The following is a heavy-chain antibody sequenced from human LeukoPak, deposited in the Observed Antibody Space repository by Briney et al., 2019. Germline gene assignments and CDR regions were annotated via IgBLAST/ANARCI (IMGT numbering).Heavy chain of an antibody. CDR1: GFTFSSYG. D-gene: IGHD2-2*01. J-gene: IGHJ4*02. CDR3: AKDIVVVPAAIFDY. V-gene: IGHV3-23*01. CDR2: ISGSGGST. Sequence: GGSLRLSCAASGFTFSSYGMSWVRQAPGKGLEWVSAISGSGGSTYYADSVKGRFTISRDNSKNTLYLQMNSLRAEDTAVYYCAKDIVVVPAAIFDYWGQGTLVTVSS.